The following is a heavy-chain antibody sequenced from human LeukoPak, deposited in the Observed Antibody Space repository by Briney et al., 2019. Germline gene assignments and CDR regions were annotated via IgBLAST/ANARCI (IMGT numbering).Heavy chain of an antibody. CDR1: GFSISGYW. D-gene: IGHD3-16*01. J-gene: IGHJ4*01. V-gene: IGHV3-74*01. Sequence: PGGSLRLPCAASGFSISGYWMHWVRQAAGEGLVWVSRMNSGGTTINYADSVKGRFTISRDNVDNTLHLQMNSLRVEDTAVYYCIREVQVRASASLGLWGQGTLVTVSS. CDR3: IREVQVRASASLGL. CDR2: MNSGGTTI.